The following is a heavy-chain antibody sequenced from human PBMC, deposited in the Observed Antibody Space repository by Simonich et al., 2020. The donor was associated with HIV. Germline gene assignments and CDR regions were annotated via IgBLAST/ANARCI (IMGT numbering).Heavy chain of an antibody. D-gene: IGHD5-12*01. V-gene: IGHV4-34*12. Sequence: QVQLQESGPGLVKPSETLSLTCHVSGGSISSYYWSWIRQPPGKGLEWIGEFIHSRITNYSPALKRRVTISVDTSKNQVSLKLSSVTAADTAVYYCASRGYGGYGLFAYWGQGTLVTVSS. J-gene: IGHJ4*02. CDR1: GGSISSYY. CDR3: ASRGYGGYGLFAY. CDR2: FIHSRIT.